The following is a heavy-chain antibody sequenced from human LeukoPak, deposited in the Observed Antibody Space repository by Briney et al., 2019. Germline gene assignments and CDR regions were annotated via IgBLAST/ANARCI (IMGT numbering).Heavy chain of an antibody. J-gene: IGHJ3*02. V-gene: IGHV4-34*01. D-gene: IGHD4-17*01. CDR1: GGSFSGYY. Sequence: PSETLSLTCAVYGGSFSGYYWSWIRQPPGKGLEWIGEINHSGSTNYNPSLKSRVTISVDTSKNQFSLKLSSVTAADTAVYYCARVLRYGDSHLPYDASDIWGQGTMVTVSS. CDR2: INHSGST. CDR3: ARVLRYGDSHLPYDASDI.